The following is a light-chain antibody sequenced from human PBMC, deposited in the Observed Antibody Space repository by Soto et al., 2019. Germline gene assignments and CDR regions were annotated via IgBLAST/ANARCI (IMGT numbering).Light chain of an antibody. CDR2: DAS. CDR3: QQRSKWPQT. CDR1: QSVNTY. J-gene: IGKJ1*01. Sequence: EIVLTQSPVTLSVSPGERATLSCRASQSVNTYLAWYQQKPGQAPRLLIYDASNRATGIPARFSGSGSGTDFTLTISSLEPEDFAVYYCQQRSKWPQTFGQGTKVDIK. V-gene: IGKV3-11*01.